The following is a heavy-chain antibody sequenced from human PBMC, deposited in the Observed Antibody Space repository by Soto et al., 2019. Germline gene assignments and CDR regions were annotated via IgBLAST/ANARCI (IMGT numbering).Heavy chain of an antibody. CDR3: ARDLSGDSRGP. Sequence: QVQLVESGGGVVQPGRSLGLSCVGSGFSFSSYGMHWVRQAPGKGLEWVALIWYDGSNKYYADSVKGRFTISRDNSKNTLDLQMNSLRAEDTAVYYCARDLSGDSRGPWGQGTLVTVSS. CDR1: GFSFSSYG. CDR2: IWYDGSNK. D-gene: IGHD3-22*01. J-gene: IGHJ5*02. V-gene: IGHV3-33*01.